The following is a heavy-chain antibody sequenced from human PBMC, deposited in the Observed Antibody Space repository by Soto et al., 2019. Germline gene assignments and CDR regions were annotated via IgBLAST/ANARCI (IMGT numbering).Heavy chain of an antibody. CDR2: ISGSGGST. Sequence: GGSLRLSCSASGFTFSSYALSWVRQAPGTGLEWVSAISGSGGSTYYADSVKGRFTISRDNSKNTLYLQMNSLRAEDTAVYYCAKVDYGSGSYYEDVAYGMDVWGQGTTVTVSS. CDR3: AKVDYGSGSYYEDVAYGMDV. V-gene: IGHV3-23*01. J-gene: IGHJ6*02. D-gene: IGHD3-10*01. CDR1: GFTFSSYA.